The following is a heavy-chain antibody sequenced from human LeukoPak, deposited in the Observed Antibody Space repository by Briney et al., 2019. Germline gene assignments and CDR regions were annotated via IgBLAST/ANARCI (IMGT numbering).Heavy chain of an antibody. CDR2: ISSSGSTI. V-gene: IGHV3-48*03. J-gene: IGHJ4*02. CDR3: AREERAAGTLI. D-gene: IGHD6-13*01. CDR1: GFTFSSYE. Sequence: GGSLRLSCAASGFTFSSYEMNWVRQAPGKGLEWVSYISSSGSTIYYADSVKGRFTISRDNAKNSLYLQMNSLRAEDTAVYYCAREERAAGTLIWGQGTLVTVSS.